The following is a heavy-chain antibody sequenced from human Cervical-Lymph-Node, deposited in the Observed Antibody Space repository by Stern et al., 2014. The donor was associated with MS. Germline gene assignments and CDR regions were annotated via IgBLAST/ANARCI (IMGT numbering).Heavy chain of an antibody. Sequence: MQLVQYGAEVKKPGESLKISCKGSGYSFATYWIGWVRQMPGKGLEWMGIIYPDDSDTRYSPSFRGQVTISADTSTNTAYLQWSSLRASDTAMYYCARHRERSSWRDYFYGMDVWGQGTTVTVSS. CDR3: ARHRERSSWRDYFYGMDV. CDR1: GYSFATYW. D-gene: IGHD1-26*01. CDR2: IYPDDSDT. J-gene: IGHJ6*02. V-gene: IGHV5-51*01.